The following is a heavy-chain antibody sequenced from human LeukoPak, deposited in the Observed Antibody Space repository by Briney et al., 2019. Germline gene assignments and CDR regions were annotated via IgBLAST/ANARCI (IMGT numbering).Heavy chain of an antibody. Sequence: SETLFLTCTVSGDPITNYYWGWIRQPPGKGLEWIGSIYYSGSTYYNPSLKSRVTISVDTSKNQFSLKLSSVTAADTAVYYCARGFPRRGCSYGYGYYFDYWGQGTLVTVSS. D-gene: IGHD5-18*01. CDR3: ARGFPRRGCSYGYGYYFDY. V-gene: IGHV4-39*07. CDR2: IYYSGST. CDR1: GDPITNYY. J-gene: IGHJ4*02.